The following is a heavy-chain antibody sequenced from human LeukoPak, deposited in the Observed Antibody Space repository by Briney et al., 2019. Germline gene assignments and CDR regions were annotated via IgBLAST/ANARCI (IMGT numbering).Heavy chain of an antibody. V-gene: IGHV5-51*01. Sequence: GESLKISCKGSGYSFTSYWIGWVRQMPGKGLEWMVIIYPGDSDTRYSPSFQGQVTISTDKSISTAYLQWSSLKASDTAMYYCARHIAVAGTIAFDIWGQGTMVTVSS. CDR1: GYSFTSYW. D-gene: IGHD6-19*01. J-gene: IGHJ3*02. CDR3: ARHIAVAGTIAFDI. CDR2: IYPGDSDT.